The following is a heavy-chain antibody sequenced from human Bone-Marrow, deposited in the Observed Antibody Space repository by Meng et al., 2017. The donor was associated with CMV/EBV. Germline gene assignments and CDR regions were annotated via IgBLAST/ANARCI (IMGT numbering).Heavy chain of an antibody. CDR1: GGSISSYY. V-gene: IGHV4-59*01. CDR2: IYYSGST. J-gene: IGHJ5*02. D-gene: IGHD3-10*01. Sequence: GSLRLSCTVSGGSISSYYWSWIRQPPGKGLEWIGYIYYSGSTNYNPSLKSRVTISVDTSKNQFSLKLSSVTAADTAVYYCARASPLSGSFAWGQGTLVTVSS. CDR3: ARASPLSGSFA.